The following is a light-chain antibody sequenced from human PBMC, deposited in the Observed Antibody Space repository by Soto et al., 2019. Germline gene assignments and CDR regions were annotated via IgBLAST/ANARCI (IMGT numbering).Light chain of an antibody. Sequence: DIQMTQSPSSLSASVGDRVTITCQASQDITDYLNWYQQKPAIAPKVLICDASNLEPGVPPRISGRGSGTECTLTLSGLHLEGLSTYYCQRYGNVSLTYGPGT. CDR3: QRYGNVSLT. CDR2: DAS. CDR1: QDITDY. J-gene: IGKJ3*01. V-gene: IGKV1-33*01.